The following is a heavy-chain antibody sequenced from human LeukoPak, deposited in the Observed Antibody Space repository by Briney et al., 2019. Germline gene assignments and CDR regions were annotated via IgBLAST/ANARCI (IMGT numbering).Heavy chain of an antibody. V-gene: IGHV3-49*03. J-gene: IGHJ4*02. CDR3: SREINDYYSSGYYPFDH. D-gene: IGHD3-22*01. CDR2: IRSKVYGGTT. CDR1: GFTLCDYA. Sequence: GGSLRLSCTVSGFTLCDYATSWFRQAPGKGLEWVGFIRSKVYGGTTEYAASVKGRFTISRDDSKSIAYLQMNSLKTEDTAVYYCSREINDYYSSGYYPFDHWGQGTLVTVSS.